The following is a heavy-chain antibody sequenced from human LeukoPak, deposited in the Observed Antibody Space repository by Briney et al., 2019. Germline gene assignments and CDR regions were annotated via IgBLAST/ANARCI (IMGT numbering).Heavy chain of an antibody. Sequence: GGSLRLSCAASGFTFSTYAMSWVRQAPGKGLKWVSVISGNGGTTYYVDSVKGRFTISRDNSKNTVYLEMNSLRADDTAEYYCAKAPKATAGNGNAFDIWGQGTMVTVSS. V-gene: IGHV3-23*01. CDR3: AKAPKATAGNGNAFDI. D-gene: IGHD6-13*01. J-gene: IGHJ3*02. CDR1: GFTFSTYA. CDR2: ISGNGGTT.